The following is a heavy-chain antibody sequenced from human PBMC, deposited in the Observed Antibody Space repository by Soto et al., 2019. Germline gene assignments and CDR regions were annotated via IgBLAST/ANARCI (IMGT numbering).Heavy chain of an antibody. V-gene: IGHV3-7*01. Sequence: GGSLRLSCAASGFTFSSYWMSWVRQAPGKGLEWVANIKQDGSEKYYVDSVKGRFTISRDNAKNSLYLQMNSLRAEDTAVYYCARDRKYYDYIWGSYRSFDIWGQGTMVTVSS. CDR2: IKQDGSEK. J-gene: IGHJ3*02. CDR3: ARDRKYYDYIWGSYRSFDI. D-gene: IGHD3-16*02. CDR1: GFTFSSYW.